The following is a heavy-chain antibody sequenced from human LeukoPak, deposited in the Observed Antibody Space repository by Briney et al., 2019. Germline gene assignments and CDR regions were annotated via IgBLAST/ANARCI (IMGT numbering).Heavy chain of an antibody. CDR3: ARGPDILTGFLNY. CDR1: GGSISSYY. J-gene: IGHJ4*02. Sequence: PSETLSPTCTVSGGSISSYYWSWIRQPPGKGLEWIGYIYYSGSTNYNPSLKSRVTISVDTSKNQFSLKLSSVTAADTAVYYCARGPDILTGFLNYWGQGTLVTVSS. D-gene: IGHD3-9*01. CDR2: IYYSGST. V-gene: IGHV4-59*01.